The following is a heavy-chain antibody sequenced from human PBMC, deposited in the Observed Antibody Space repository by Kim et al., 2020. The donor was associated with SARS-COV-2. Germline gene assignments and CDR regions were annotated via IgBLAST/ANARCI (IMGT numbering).Heavy chain of an antibody. Sequence: GGSLRLSCAASGFTFSTYEMNWVRQAPGKGLEWISYISTSGSTIYYADSVKGRFTISRDNAKSSLSLQMNSLRAEDTAVYYCARSLYCSSISCFYGMDV. D-gene: IGHD2-2*01. CDR3: ARSLYCSSISCFYGMDV. CDR2: ISTSGSTI. CDR1: GFTFSTYE. V-gene: IGHV3-48*03. J-gene: IGHJ6*01.